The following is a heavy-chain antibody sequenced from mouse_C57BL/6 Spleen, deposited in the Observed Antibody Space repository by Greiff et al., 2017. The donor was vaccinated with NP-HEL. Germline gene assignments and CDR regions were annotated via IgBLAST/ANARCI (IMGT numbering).Heavy chain of an antibody. Sequence: VQRVESGPELVKPGASVKISCKASGYAFSSSWMNWVKQRPGKGLEWIGRIYPGDGDTNYNGKFKGKATLTADKPSSTAYMQLSSLTSEDSAVYFRARPDYSNCFDYWGQGTTLTVSS. V-gene: IGHV1-82*01. CDR1: GYAFSSSW. CDR2: IYPGDGDT. D-gene: IGHD2-5*01. CDR3: ARPDYSNCFDY. J-gene: IGHJ2*01.